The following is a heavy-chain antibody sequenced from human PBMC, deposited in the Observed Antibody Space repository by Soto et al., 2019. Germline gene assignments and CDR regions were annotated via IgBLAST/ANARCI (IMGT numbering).Heavy chain of an antibody. CDR1: GYPYTNSY. Sequence: QVQLVQSGAEVRKPGASVKVSCKASGYPYTNSYMHWVRQAPGQGLEWMGWIHPNTGGTNYAQKFQGRVTMTRDTDVSTVYMELNRLTSDDTAIYFCASDFRTRGWFRQAGNFAMDVWGQGTTVTVS. J-gene: IGHJ6*02. V-gene: IGHV1-2*02. D-gene: IGHD6-19*01. CDR3: ASDFRTRGWFRQAGNFAMDV. CDR2: IHPNTGGT.